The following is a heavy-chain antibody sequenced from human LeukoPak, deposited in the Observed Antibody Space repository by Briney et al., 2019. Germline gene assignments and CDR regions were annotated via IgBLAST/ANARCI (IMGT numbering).Heavy chain of an antibody. CDR3: ARVGEAYYYGSGSRNWFDP. Sequence: ASVKVSCKVSGYTLTELSMHWVRQAPGKGLEWMGGFDPEDGETIYAQKLQGRVTMTTDTSTSTAYMELRSLRSDDTAVYYCARVGEAYYYGSGSRNWFDPWGQGTLVTVSS. CDR1: GYTLTELS. V-gene: IGHV1-24*01. D-gene: IGHD3-10*01. J-gene: IGHJ5*02. CDR2: FDPEDGET.